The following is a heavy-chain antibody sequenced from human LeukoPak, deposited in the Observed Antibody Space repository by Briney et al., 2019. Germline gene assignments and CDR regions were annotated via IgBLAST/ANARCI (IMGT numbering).Heavy chain of an antibody. J-gene: IGHJ4*02. V-gene: IGHV3-20*04. CDR1: GFTFDDYG. CDR3: ARNRRFGELLVDY. CDR2: INWNGGST. D-gene: IGHD3-10*01. Sequence: GGSLRLSCAASGFTFDDYGMSWVRQAPGKGLDWVSGINWNGGSTGYADSVKGRFTISRDNAKNSLYLQINSLRAEDTALYYCARNRRFGELLVDYWGQGTLVTVSS.